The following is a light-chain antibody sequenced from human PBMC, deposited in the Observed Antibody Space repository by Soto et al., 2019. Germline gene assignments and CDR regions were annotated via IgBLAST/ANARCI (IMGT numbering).Light chain of an antibody. V-gene: IGKV3-20*01. CDR3: HHYGSLYT. CDR2: VAS. J-gene: IGKJ2*01. CDR1: QSVSSSD. Sequence: EIVLTQSPGTLSLSPGERATLSCRASQSVSSSDLAWYQQKPGQAPRLLIYVASSRATGIPDRFSGRGSGTDFTLTISRLEPEDFAVYYCHHYGSLYTFGQGTKLEIK.